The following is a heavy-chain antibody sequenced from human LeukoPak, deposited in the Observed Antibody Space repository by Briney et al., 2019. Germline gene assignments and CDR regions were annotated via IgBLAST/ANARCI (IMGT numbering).Heavy chain of an antibody. CDR3: AKAGNSYGSGSTYDAFDI. J-gene: IGHJ3*02. D-gene: IGHD3-10*01. CDR1: GFTFSSYA. Sequence: GGSLRLSCAASGFTFSSYAMSWVRQAPGKGLEWVSGITGSGGSTYYAGSVKCRFTISKDNSKNTVYLQMNSLGAEDRAIYYCAKAGNSYGSGSTYDAFDIWGQGTMVTVSS. CDR2: ITGSGGST. V-gene: IGHV3-23*01.